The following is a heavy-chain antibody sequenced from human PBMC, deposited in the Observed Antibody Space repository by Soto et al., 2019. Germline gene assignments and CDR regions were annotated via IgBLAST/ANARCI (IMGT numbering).Heavy chain of an antibody. CDR1: EYTFTDNY. CDR2: LNPNSGAT. V-gene: IGHV1-2*02. CDR3: ARQSCGSTSCLYDY. Sequence: ASVKVSCKTSEYTFTDNYIYWIRQAPGQGLEWMGWLNPNSGATDFAQRFQGRVTLTSDTSISTAYMELNRLTSDDTAVFYCARQSCGSTSCLYDYWGPGTLVTVS. J-gene: IGHJ4*02. D-gene: IGHD2-2*01.